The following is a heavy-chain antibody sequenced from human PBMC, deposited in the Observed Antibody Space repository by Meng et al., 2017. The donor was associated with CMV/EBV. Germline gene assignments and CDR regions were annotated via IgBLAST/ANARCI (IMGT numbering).Heavy chain of an antibody. CDR1: GFTFSSYS. V-gene: IGHV3-48*04. D-gene: IGHD2-2*01. CDR2: ISSSSSTI. CDR3: ARDRYCISTSCYEYYYYYGMDV. J-gene: IGHJ6*02. Sequence: GGSLRLSCAASGFTFSSYSMNWVRQAPGKGLEWVSYISSSSSTIYYADSVKGRFTISRDNAKNSLYLQMNSLRAEDTAVYYCARDRYCISTSCYEYYYYYGMDVWGQGTTVTVSS.